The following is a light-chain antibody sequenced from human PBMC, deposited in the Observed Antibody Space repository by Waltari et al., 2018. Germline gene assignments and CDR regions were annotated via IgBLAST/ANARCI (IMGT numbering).Light chain of an antibody. CDR3: NSYTGSSSWV. CDR1: ASDVAFCNY. V-gene: IGLV2-14*03. J-gene: IGLJ3*02. CDR2: DVS. Sequence: QSALTQPASVSGAPGQSITIPCTGTASDVAFCNYVYWYQQHPGKAPKVIIYDVSERPSGVSNRFSGSKSGNSAFLTISGLQAEDEADYYCNSYTGSSSWVFGGGTKLTV.